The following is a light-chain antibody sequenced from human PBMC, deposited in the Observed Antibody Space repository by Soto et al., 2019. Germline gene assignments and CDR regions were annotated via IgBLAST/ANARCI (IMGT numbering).Light chain of an antibody. V-gene: IGKV3-20*01. CDR2: GAS. Sequence: EFVLTQSPATLSVSPGERATLSCRASRSVSSYLAWYQGKPGQAPRLLIYGASSRATGIPDRFSGSGSGTDFTLTISRLEPEDFAVYYCQQYGSSPITFGQGTRLEI. J-gene: IGKJ5*01. CDR1: RSVSSY. CDR3: QQYGSSPIT.